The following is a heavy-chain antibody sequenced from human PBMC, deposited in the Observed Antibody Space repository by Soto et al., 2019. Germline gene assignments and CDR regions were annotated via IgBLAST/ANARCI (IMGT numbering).Heavy chain of an antibody. CDR1: GGTFRSDV. J-gene: IGHJ4*02. Sequence: VVSLILSCSASGGTFRSDVIHWFRQVPVKGLVWVSRISSDLSITNYADSVKGRFSISRYNAKNTLYLQMNSLRAEDTAVYYCVRYPRSEGGSYRHDYWGQGALVTVSS. V-gene: IGHV3-74*01. CDR3: VRYPRSEGGSYRHDY. D-gene: IGHD3-16*02. CDR2: ISSDLSIT.